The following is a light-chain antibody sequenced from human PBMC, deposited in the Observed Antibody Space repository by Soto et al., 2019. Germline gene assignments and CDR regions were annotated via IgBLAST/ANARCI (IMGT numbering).Light chain of an antibody. Sequence: EIVMTKSQTTLSVPPGERATLSRRASQSVRSSFLAWYQQKPGQAPSLLIYGASTSSTGIPARVSGSGSGTEFTLTINSLQSEDFAVYYCQQDSSWPLTVGGGTKVDIK. CDR3: QQDSSWPLT. CDR2: GAS. J-gene: IGKJ4*01. CDR1: QSVRSSF. V-gene: IGKV3-15*01.